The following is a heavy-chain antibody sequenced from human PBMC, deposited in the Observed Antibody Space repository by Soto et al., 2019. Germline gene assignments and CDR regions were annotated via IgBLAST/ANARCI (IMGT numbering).Heavy chain of an antibody. CDR1: GLTFSNYG. Sequence: EVQLLESGGNLVQPGGSLRLSCAASGLTFSNYGMNWVRQAPGKGLEWVSAISGGGTSPHYADSVKGRFTISRDNSKNTLYLQRNSLRADDTALYYCAKSVIVATMRTFSGFDSWGQGTLVTVSS. J-gene: IGHJ5*01. V-gene: IGHV3-23*01. D-gene: IGHD2-2*01. CDR3: AKSVIVATMRTFSGFDS. CDR2: ISGGGTSP.